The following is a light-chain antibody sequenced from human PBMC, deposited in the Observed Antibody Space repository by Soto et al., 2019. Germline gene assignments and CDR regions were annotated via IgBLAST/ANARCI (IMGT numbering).Light chain of an antibody. Sequence: QSVLTQPASVSGSPGQSITVSCTGTTSDVGGYNSVSWYQHHPGKAPKLIIYEVRKRPSGISSRFSGSQSGNTASLSISGLQAEDEVDYYCSSYTTSTTYVFGTGTKVTVL. CDR1: TSDVGGYNS. CDR3: SSYTTSTTYV. CDR2: EVR. J-gene: IGLJ1*01. V-gene: IGLV2-14*01.